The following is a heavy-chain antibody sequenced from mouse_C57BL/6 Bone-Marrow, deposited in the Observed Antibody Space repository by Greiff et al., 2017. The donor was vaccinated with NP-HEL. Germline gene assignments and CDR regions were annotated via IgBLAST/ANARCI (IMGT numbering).Heavy chain of an antibody. J-gene: IGHJ2*01. CDR1: GFNIKDDY. D-gene: IGHD1-2*01. V-gene: IGHV14-4*01. CDR3: TKTAPYYFDY. CDR2: IDPENGDT. Sequence: EVQLQQSGAELVRPGASVKLSCTASGFNIKDDYMHWVKQRPEQGLEWIGWIDPENGDTEYASKFQGKATITADTSSNTAYLQLSSLTSEDTAVYYCTKTAPYYFDYWGQGTTLTVPS.